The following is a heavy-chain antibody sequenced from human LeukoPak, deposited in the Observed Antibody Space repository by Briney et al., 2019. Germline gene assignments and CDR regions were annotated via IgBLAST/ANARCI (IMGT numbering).Heavy chain of an antibody. J-gene: IGHJ4*02. CDR1: GFTFSSYS. Sequence: GGSLRLSCAASGFTFSSYSMNWVRQAPGKGLEWVSSISSSSSYIYYADSVKGRFTISRDNAKNSLYLQMNSLRAEDTAVYYCARGAIVVVTAYLGSWGQGTLVTVSS. CDR2: ISSSSSYI. V-gene: IGHV3-21*01. D-gene: IGHD2-21*02. CDR3: ARGAIVVVTAYLGS.